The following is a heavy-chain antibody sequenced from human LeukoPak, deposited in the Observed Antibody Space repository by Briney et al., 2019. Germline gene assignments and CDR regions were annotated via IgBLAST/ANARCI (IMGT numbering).Heavy chain of an antibody. CDR3: AREGSEYCSSTSCYTGFDY. CDR2: TSSSSSTI. J-gene: IGHJ4*02. V-gene: IGHV3-48*01. CDR1: GFTFSSYS. D-gene: IGHD2-2*02. Sequence: GGSLRLSCAASGFTFSSYSMNWVRQAPGKGLEWVSYTSSSSSTIYYADSVKGRFTISRDNAKNSLYLQMNSLRAEDTAVYYCAREGSEYCSSTSCYTGFDYWGQGTLVTVSS.